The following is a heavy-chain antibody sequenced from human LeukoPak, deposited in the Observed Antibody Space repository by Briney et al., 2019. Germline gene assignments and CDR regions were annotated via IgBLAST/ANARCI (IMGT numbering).Heavy chain of an antibody. CDR3: ARQFGELLENYFDY. J-gene: IGHJ4*02. Sequence: PETLSLTCTVSGGSISSSSYYWGWIRQPPGKGLEWIGSIYYSGSTYYNPSLKSRVTISVDTSKNQFSLKLSSVTAADTAVYYCARQFGELLENYFDYWGQGTLVTVSS. D-gene: IGHD3-10*01. CDR2: IYYSGST. CDR1: GGSISSSSYY. V-gene: IGHV4-39*01.